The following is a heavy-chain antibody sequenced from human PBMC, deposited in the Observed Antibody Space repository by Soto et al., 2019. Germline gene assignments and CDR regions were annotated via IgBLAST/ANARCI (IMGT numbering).Heavy chain of an antibody. J-gene: IGHJ4*02. CDR3: ARVVAGRDGYKNYFDY. Sequence: ASVKVSCKASGYTFTSYGISWVRQAPGQGLEWMGWISAYNGNTNYAQKLQGRVTMTTDTSTSTAYMELRSLRSDDTAVYYCARVVAGRDGYKNYFDYWGQGTLVTVSS. D-gene: IGHD5-12*01. V-gene: IGHV1-18*01. CDR1: GYTFTSYG. CDR2: ISAYNGNT.